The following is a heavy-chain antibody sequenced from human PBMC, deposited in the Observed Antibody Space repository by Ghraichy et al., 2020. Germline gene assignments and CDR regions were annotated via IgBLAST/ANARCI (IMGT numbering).Heavy chain of an antibody. J-gene: IGHJ4*02. CDR2: IYHSGST. V-gene: IGHV4-30-2*01. CDR1: GGSISSGGYS. Sequence: TLSLTCAVSGGSISSGGYSWSWIRQPPGKGLEWIGYIYHSGSTYYNPSLKSRVTISVDRSKNQFSLKLSSVTAADTAVYYCARGKSTVVSRYFDYWGQGTLVTVSS. D-gene: IGHD4-23*01. CDR3: ARGKSTVVSRYFDY.